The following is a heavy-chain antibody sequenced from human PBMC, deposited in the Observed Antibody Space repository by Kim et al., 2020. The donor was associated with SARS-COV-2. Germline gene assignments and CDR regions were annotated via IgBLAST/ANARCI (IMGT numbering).Heavy chain of an antibody. CDR1: FGSINSTSDY. CDR2: IYYSGTT. CDR3: AREDSSDYYFDL. D-gene: IGHD3-22*01. V-gene: IGHV4-39*02. J-gene: IGHJ4*02. Sequence: SETLSLTCSVSFGSINSTSDYWAWIRQPPGKGLEWIGTIYYSGTTYYNPSLKSRVTMSVDTSKNNFSLKLSSVSASDTAVYFCAREDSSDYYFDLWGPGILVSVSS.